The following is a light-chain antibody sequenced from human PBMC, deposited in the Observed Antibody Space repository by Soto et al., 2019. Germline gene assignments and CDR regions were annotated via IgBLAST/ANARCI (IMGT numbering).Light chain of an antibody. Sequence: QSVLTQPPSVSGAPGQRVTISCTGGSSNIGAGYDVQWYRQLPGTAPRLLIYGNNNRPSGVPERFSGSNSGTSASLAISGLQADDELDYYCQSYDTGLGGYVFGTGTKVTVL. CDR1: SSNIGAGYD. CDR2: GNN. J-gene: IGLJ1*01. CDR3: QSYDTGLGGYV. V-gene: IGLV1-40*01.